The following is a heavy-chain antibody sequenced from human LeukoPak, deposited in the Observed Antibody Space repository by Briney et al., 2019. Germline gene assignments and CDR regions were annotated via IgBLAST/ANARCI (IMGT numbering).Heavy chain of an antibody. D-gene: IGHD3-10*01. CDR2: ISSSGSTI. CDR1: GFTFSSYS. V-gene: IGHV3-48*04. J-gene: IGHJ4*02. CDR3: ARDWYYGSGVDY. Sequence: GGSLRLSCAASGFTFSSYSMNWVRQAPGKGLEWVSYISSSGSTIYYADSVKGRFTISRDNAKNSLYLQMNSLRAEDTAVYYCARDWYYGSGVDYWGQGTLVTVSS.